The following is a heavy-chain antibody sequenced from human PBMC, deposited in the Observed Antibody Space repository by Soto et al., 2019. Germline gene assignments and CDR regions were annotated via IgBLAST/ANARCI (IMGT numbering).Heavy chain of an antibody. V-gene: IGHV1-46*01. CDR2: INPSGGST. Sequence: VKVSCKASGYTFTSYYMHWVRQAPGQGLEWMGIINPSGGSTSYAQKFQGRVTMTRDTSTSTVYMELSSLRSEDTAVYYCARGTRVAPYYYDSSCYFYFDYWGHGTLVTVSS. D-gene: IGHD3-22*01. J-gene: IGHJ4*01. CDR1: GYTFTSYY. CDR3: ARGTRVAPYYYDSSCYFYFDY.